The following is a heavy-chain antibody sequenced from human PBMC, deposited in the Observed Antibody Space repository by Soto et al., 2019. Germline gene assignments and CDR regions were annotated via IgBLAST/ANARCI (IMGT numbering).Heavy chain of an antibody. CDR2: ISGGGGPT. D-gene: IGHD3-10*01. V-gene: IGHV3-23*01. Sequence: EVQLLESGGGLVQPGGSLRLSCTASGFTFSTYAMTWVRQAPGKGLEWVSAISGGGGPTYYADSVKGRFTISRDNSKNTLYLQMNSRRADDTAVYYCAKVSRFLDSGLIWGQGTLVTVSS. CDR3: AKVSRFLDSGLI. J-gene: IGHJ3*02. CDR1: GFTFSTYA.